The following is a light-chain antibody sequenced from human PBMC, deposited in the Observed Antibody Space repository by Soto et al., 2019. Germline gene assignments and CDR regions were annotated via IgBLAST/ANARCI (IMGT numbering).Light chain of an antibody. J-gene: IGLJ3*02. V-gene: IGLV2-14*01. CDR1: SSDVGGFDY. CDR3: GSYTSSSTWV. CDR2: EVT. Sequence: QSALTQPASVSGSPGQSITISCTGTSSDVGGFDYVSWYQHHPGKAPELLIYEVTSRPSGVSDRFSGSKSGDTASLTISGLQAEDEADYFCGSYTSSSTWVFGGGTKLTVL.